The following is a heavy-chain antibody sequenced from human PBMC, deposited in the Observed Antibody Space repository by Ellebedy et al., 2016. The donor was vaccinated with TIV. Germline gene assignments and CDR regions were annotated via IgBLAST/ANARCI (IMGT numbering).Heavy chain of an antibody. CDR3: ARDGAYGDYAPGQYGMDV. CDR1: GFTFSAYW. Sequence: GESLKISCAASGFTFSAYWMTWVRQAPGKGLQWVASINQDGSQTYYVDSVRGRFTISRDYTGNSLFLQMNSLGAEDTAVYYCARDGAYGDYAPGQYGMDVWGQGTTVIVS. J-gene: IGHJ6*02. CDR2: INQDGSQT. D-gene: IGHD4-17*01. V-gene: IGHV3-7*01.